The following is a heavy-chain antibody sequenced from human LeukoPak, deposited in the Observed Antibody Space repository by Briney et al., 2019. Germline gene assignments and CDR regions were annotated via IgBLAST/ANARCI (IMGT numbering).Heavy chain of an antibody. CDR3: ARDEGYSNPDYYYGMDV. CDR1: GGSISSYY. V-gene: IGHV4-4*07. CDR2: IYTSGST. J-gene: IGHJ6*02. Sequence: SETLSLTCTVSGGSISSYYWSWIRQPAGKGLEWIGRIYTSGSTNYNPSLKSRVTMSVGTSKNQFSLKLSSVTAADTAVYYCARDEGYSNPDYYYGMDVWGQGTTVTVSS. D-gene: IGHD4-11*01.